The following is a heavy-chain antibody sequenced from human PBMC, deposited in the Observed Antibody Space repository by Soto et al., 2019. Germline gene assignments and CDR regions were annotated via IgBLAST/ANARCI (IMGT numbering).Heavy chain of an antibody. J-gene: IGHJ6*02. CDR1: GGTFSSYA. D-gene: IGHD3-9*01. CDR2: IIPIFGTA. V-gene: IGHV1-69*13. Sequence: GASVKVSCKASGGTFSSYAISWVRQAPGQGLEWMGGIIPIFGTANYAQKFQGRVTITADESTSTAYMELSSLRSEDTAVYYCARSRGAYDILTGSRPPYYYYGMDVWGQGTTVTVSS. CDR3: ARSRGAYDILTGSRPPYYYYGMDV.